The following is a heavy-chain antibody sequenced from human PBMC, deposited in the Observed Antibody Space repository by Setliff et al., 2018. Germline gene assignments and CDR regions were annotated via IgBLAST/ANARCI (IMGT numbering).Heavy chain of an antibody. V-gene: IGHV4-39*01. CDR3: ATSGQHLVPIDY. CDR1: RGSISSSGYY. CDR2: IYSGGNT. D-gene: IGHD6-13*01. J-gene: IGHJ4*02. Sequence: SETLSLTCTVSRGSISSSGYYWVWIRQPPGKGLEWIGSIYSGGNTYNNASLKSRVTISVDTSKNQFSLRLSSVTAADTAVYYCATSGQHLVPIDYWGQGTLVTV.